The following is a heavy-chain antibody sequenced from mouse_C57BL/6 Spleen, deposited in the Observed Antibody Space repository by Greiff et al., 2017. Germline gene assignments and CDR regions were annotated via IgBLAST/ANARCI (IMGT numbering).Heavy chain of an antibody. Sequence: DVKLVESGGGLVKPGGSLKLSCAASGFTFSDYGMHWVRQAPEKGLEWVAYISSGSSTIYYADTVKGRFTISRDNAKNTLFLQMTSLRSEDTAMYYCARATVVAPLGAMDYWGQGTSVTVSS. J-gene: IGHJ4*01. CDR1: GFTFSDYG. CDR2: ISSGSSTI. D-gene: IGHD1-1*01. V-gene: IGHV5-17*01. CDR3: ARATVVAPLGAMDY.